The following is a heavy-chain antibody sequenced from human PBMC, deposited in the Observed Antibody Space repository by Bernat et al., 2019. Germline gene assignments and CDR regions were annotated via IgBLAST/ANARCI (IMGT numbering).Heavy chain of an antibody. J-gene: IGHJ4*02. Sequence: EVQLLESGGGLVQPGGSLRLSCAASGFIFANYALSWVRQAPGKGLEWVSSISASGGGTYYADSVKGRFTISRDNSKTTLYLQMNSLKTEDTAVYYCTTDYTYYFDYWGQGTLVTVSS. CDR3: TTDYTYYFDY. CDR2: ISASGGGT. D-gene: IGHD3-16*01. V-gene: IGHV3-23*01. CDR1: GFIFANYA.